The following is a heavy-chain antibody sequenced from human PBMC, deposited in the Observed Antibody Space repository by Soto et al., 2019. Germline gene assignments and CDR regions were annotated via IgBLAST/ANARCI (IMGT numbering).Heavy chain of an antibody. D-gene: IGHD6-19*01. CDR2: IYPGDSDT. V-gene: IGHV5-51*01. CDR1: GYSFTTYW. J-gene: IGHJ6*02. Sequence: EVQLVQSGAEMKKPGESLKISCKASGYSFTTYWIGWVRQMPGKGLEWMGIIYPGDSDTKYSPSLQGQVTISADTSISTAYLQWTSLKASDIAMYYCARSRRGAYSSGWYSPSGYYNYGIDVWGQGTKVTVSS. CDR3: ARSRRGAYSSGWYSPSGYYNYGIDV.